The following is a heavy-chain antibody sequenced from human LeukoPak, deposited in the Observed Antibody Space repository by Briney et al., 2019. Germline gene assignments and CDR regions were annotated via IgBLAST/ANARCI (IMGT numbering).Heavy chain of an antibody. CDR3: VKDVWFGELLSVMGY. CDR2: INWNSDTI. V-gene: IGHV3-9*03. J-gene: IGHJ4*02. CDR1: GLTFNDYA. Sequence: PGGSLRLSCAASGLTFNDYAMHWVRQGPGKGLEGVAGINWNSDTIVYADSVKGRFTISRDNAKNSLYLQMNSLSAEDMALYYCVKDVWFGELLSVMGYWGQGTLVTVSS. D-gene: IGHD3-10*01.